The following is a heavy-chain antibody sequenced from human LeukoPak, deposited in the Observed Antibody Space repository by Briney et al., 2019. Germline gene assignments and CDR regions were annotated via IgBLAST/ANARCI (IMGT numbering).Heavy chain of an antibody. CDR2: ISPNGGGT. CDR1: GGTFSSYA. Sequence: ASVKVSCKASGGTFSSYAISWVRQAPGQGLEWMGWISPNGGGTIHAQKFQGRLTMTRDTSISTAYMELSRLISDDTAVYFCARGVGSSWFDPWGQGTLVTVSS. V-gene: IGHV1-2*02. CDR3: ARGVGSSWFDP. J-gene: IGHJ5*02. D-gene: IGHD1-26*01.